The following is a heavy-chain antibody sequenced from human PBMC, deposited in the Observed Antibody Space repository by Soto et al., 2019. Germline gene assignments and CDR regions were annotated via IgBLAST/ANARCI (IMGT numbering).Heavy chain of an antibody. J-gene: IGHJ5*02. CDR1: GFTFSSYG. Sequence: GGSLRLSCAASGFTFSSYGMHWVRQAPEKGLVWVAVISYDGSNKYYAHSVKGRFTISRDNSKNTLYLQMNSLRAEDTAVYYCAKEGSGYSYGMMDNWLDPWGQGTLVTVSS. V-gene: IGHV3-30*18. CDR2: ISYDGSNK. CDR3: AKEGSGYSYGMMDNWLDP. D-gene: IGHD5-18*01.